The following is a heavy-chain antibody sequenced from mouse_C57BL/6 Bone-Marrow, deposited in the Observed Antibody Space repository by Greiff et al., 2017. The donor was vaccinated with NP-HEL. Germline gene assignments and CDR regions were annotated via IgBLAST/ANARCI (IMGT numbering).Heavy chain of an antibody. CDR3: AREAYYRSYYAMDY. J-gene: IGHJ4*01. V-gene: IGHV1-76*01. CDR1: GYTFTDYY. Sequence: QVQLQQSGAELVRPGASVKLSCKASGYTFTDYYINWVKQRPGQGLEWIARIYPGSGNTYYNEKFKGKATLTAEKSSSTAYMQLSSLTSEDSAVYFCAREAYYRSYYAMDYWGQGTSVTVSS. D-gene: IGHD2-14*01. CDR2: IYPGSGNT.